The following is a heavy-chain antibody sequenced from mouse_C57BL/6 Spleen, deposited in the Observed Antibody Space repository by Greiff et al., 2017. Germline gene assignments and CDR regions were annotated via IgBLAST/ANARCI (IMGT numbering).Heavy chain of an antibody. V-gene: IGHV1-82*01. D-gene: IGHD2-3*01. CDR1: GYAFSSSW. CDR2: IYPGDGDN. CDR3: AREGLLPLFDY. Sequence: QVQLQQSGPELVKPGASVKISCKASGYAFSSSWMNWVKQRPGKGLEWIGRIYPGDGDNNYNGKFKGKATLTADKSSSTAYMQLSSLTSEDSAVYFCAREGLLPLFDYWGQGTTLTVSS. J-gene: IGHJ2*01.